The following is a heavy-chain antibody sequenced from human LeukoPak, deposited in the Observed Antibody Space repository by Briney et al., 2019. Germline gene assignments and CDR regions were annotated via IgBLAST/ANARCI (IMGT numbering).Heavy chain of an antibody. CDR1: GDSISSGDYY. J-gene: IGHJ3*02. CDR3: ARGPYSYDSSGAFDI. D-gene: IGHD3-22*01. Sequence: SQTLSLTCTVSGDSISSGDYYWSWSRQPAGQGLEWIGRLSSSRSTNYTPTLQSRVTISVDTSKNQFSLKLSSVTAADTAVYFCARGPYSYDSSGAFDIWGQGTMVSVSS. CDR2: LSSSRST. V-gene: IGHV4-61*02.